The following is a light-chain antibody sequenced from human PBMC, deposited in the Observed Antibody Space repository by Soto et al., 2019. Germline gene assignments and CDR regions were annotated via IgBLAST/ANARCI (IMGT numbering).Light chain of an antibody. CDR2: DVS. CDR1: QSLCTW. J-gene: IGKJ4*01. V-gene: IGKV1-5*01. Sequence: DIQMTQSPATLSASVGDRVIITCRASQSLCTWLAWYQQKPGTAPVLLIYDVSRLESGVPSRFSGSGSGSEFTLTIISPQPDDFSTYYCQQYFSYPLTFGGGTRVEIK. CDR3: QQYFSYPLT.